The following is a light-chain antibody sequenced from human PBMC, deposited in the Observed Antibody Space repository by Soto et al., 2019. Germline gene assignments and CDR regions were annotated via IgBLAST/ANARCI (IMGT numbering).Light chain of an antibody. CDR2: NND. V-gene: IGLV1-44*01. CDR3: SAWDASLSAIL. Sequence: QSVLSQPPSASGTPGQTVTISCSGRSSNIGSNIVNWYQQLPGTAPKLLIYNNDHRTSGVADRFSGSKSGTSASLAISGLQSEDEADYYCSAWDASLSAILFGGGTQLTVL. J-gene: IGLJ2*01. CDR1: SSNIGSNI.